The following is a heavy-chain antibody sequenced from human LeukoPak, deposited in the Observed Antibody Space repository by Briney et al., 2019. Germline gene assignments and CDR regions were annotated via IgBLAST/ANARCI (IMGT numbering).Heavy chain of an antibody. CDR3: ARGIDGYNG. Sequence: SETLSLTCAVYGGSISGYYWSWIRQPPGKGLEWIGEINQSGSTNYNPSLKSRVTISVDMSKNQLSLKLSSVTAADTAVYYCARGIDGYNGWGQGTLVTVSS. CDR1: GGSISGYY. V-gene: IGHV4-34*01. CDR2: INQSGST. D-gene: IGHD5-24*01. J-gene: IGHJ4*02.